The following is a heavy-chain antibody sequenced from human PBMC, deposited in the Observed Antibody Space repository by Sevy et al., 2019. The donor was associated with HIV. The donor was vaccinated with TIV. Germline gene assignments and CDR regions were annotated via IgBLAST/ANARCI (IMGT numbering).Heavy chain of an antibody. J-gene: IGHJ4*02. D-gene: IGHD3-22*01. CDR3: ARAYPAIRYYDSSGYSPTDY. CDR1: GFTFSSYG. Sequence: GGSLRLSCAASGFTFSSYGMHWVRQAPGKGLEWVAVIWYDGSNKYYADSVKGRFTISRDNSKNTLYLQMNSVRAEDTAVYYCARAYPAIRYYDSSGYSPTDYWGQGTLVTVSS. CDR2: IWYDGSNK. V-gene: IGHV3-33*01.